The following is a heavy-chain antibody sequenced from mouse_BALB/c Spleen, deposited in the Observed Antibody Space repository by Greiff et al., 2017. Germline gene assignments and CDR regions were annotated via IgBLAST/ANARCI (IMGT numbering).Heavy chain of an antibody. CDR3: VRTYYGSSYYAMDY. Sequence: DVMLVESGGGLVQPKGSLKLSCAASGFTFNTYAMNWVRQAPGKGLEWVARIRSKSNNYATYYADPVKDRFTISRDDSQSMLYLQMNNLKTEDTAMYYCVRTYYGSSYYAMDYWGQGTSVTVSS. CDR2: IRSKSNNYAT. D-gene: IGHD1-1*01. V-gene: IGHV10-1*02. J-gene: IGHJ4*01. CDR1: GFTFNTYA.